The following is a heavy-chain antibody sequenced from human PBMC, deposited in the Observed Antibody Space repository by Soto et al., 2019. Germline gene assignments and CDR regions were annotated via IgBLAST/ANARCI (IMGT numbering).Heavy chain of an antibody. V-gene: IGHV4-30-2*01. CDR2: IYHSGST. CDR3: ASSHAGAHITAAVH. CDR1: GGSISSGGYS. D-gene: IGHD6-13*01. Sequence: QLQLQESGSGLVKPSQTLSLTCAVSGGSISSGGYSWSWIRQPPGKGLEWIGYIYHSGSTYYNPSLKSRVTMSVDRSKTQFSLKLSSVTAADTAVYYCASSHAGAHITAAVHWGQGTLVTVSS. J-gene: IGHJ4*02.